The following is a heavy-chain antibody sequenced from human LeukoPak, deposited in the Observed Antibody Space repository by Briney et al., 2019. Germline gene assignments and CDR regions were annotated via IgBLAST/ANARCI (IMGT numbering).Heavy chain of an antibody. J-gene: IGHJ4*02. Sequence: PSETLSLTCAVYGGSFSGYYWSWIHQPPGEGLEWIGEINHSGSTNYNPSLKSRVTISVDTSKNQFSLKLSSVTAADTAVYYCARAPRRSITMIVMPRGYYFDYWGQGTLVTVSS. CDR1: GGSFSGYY. D-gene: IGHD3-22*01. CDR2: INHSGST. V-gene: IGHV4-34*01. CDR3: ARAPRRSITMIVMPRGYYFDY.